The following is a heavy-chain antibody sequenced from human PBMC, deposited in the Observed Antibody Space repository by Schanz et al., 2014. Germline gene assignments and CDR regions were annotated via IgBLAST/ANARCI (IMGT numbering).Heavy chain of an antibody. D-gene: IGHD6-19*01. V-gene: IGHV4-59*08. CDR1: GDSVNSNY. CDR3: ARNKYTSGWYYFDY. J-gene: IGHJ4*02. Sequence: QVQLQESGPGLVKPSETLSLTCTVSGDSVNSNYWNWIRQSPGRGLEWICHFYNPGSTNYNPSLKSRAPISIDTSTNQVSINLPSVTAADTAVYFCARNKYTSGWYYFDYWGQGVLVTVSS. CDR2: FYNPGST.